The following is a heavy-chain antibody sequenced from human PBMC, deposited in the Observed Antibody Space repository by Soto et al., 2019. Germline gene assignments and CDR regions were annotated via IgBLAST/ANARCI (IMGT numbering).Heavy chain of an antibody. Sequence: GGSLRLSCAASGFTFSSYSMNWVRQAPGKGLECVSYISSGSTTIYYADSVKGRFTISRDNAKNSLYLQMNSLRDEDTAVYYCARGRSPEYYDILPGSYWYFDLWGRGTLVTVSS. CDR1: GFTFSSYS. D-gene: IGHD3-9*01. J-gene: IGHJ2*01. CDR3: ARGRSPEYYDILPGSYWYFDL. V-gene: IGHV3-48*02. CDR2: ISSGSTTI.